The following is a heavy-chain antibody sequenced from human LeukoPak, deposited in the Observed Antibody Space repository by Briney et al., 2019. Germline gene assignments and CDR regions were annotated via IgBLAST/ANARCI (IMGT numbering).Heavy chain of an antibody. D-gene: IGHD6-13*01. CDR3: ARLGAAAGHFYYYGLDV. CDR2: IYYSGST. CDR1: GGSISSYY. Sequence: SETLSLTCTVSGGSISSYYWSWVRQPPGKGLEWIGYIYYSGSTNYNPSLKSRATISVDTSKNQFSLKLTSVTAADTAVYYCARLGAAAGHFYYYGLDVWGQGTTVTVSS. V-gene: IGHV4-59*08. J-gene: IGHJ6*02.